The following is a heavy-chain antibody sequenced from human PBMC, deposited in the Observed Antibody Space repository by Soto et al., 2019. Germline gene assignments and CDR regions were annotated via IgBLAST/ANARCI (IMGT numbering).Heavy chain of an antibody. D-gene: IGHD3-22*01. V-gene: IGHV6-1*01. Sequence: QVQLQQSGPGLVKPSQTLSLTCDISGDSVSTNTATWDWIRQSPSRGLEWLGRTYYRSRWFYDSAXSXRXXITISPDISHNQVSLQLTSVTPDDTAIYYCVRLIGNSWLASWGQGTLVTVSS. CDR3: VRLIGNSWLAS. CDR1: GDSVSTNTAT. CDR2: TYYRSRWFY. J-gene: IGHJ5*01.